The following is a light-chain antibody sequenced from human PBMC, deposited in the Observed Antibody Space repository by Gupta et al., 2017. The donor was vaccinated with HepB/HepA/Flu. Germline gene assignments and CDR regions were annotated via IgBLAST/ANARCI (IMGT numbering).Light chain of an antibody. CDR1: KLGDKY. V-gene: IGLV3-1*01. CDR3: QAWDSSTAV. CDR2: QDS. Sequence: SYELPQPPSVSVSPGQTASITCSGDKLGDKYACWYQQKPGQPPVLVIYQDSKRPSGIPERFSGSNSGNTATLTISGTQAMDEADYYCQAWDSSTAVFGGGTKLTVL. J-gene: IGLJ2*01.